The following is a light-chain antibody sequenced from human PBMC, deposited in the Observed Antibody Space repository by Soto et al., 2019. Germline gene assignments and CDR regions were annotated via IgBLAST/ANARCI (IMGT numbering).Light chain of an antibody. J-gene: IGKJ1*01. Sequence: EIVMTQSPATLSVSPGERATLSCRASQSVSSNLAWYQQKPGQAPRLLIYGASTRATGIPARFSGSGSGTEFTLTISSLQSEDFAVYYCQQYNNWQRTVGQGTKVDSK. CDR3: QQYNNWQRT. CDR1: QSVSSN. CDR2: GAS. V-gene: IGKV3-15*01.